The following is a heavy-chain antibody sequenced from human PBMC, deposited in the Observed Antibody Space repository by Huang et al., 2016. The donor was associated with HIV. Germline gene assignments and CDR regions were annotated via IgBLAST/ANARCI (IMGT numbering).Heavy chain of an antibody. Sequence: QVQLVQSGAEVKKPGASVKVSCTASGYTFAGYYMHWVRQAPGKGLEWMGWINPNSGGTNYAQKFQGRVTMTRDTSISTAYMELSRLRSNDTAVFYCAREEAAIVYWGQGTLVTVSS. CDR3: AREEAAIVY. J-gene: IGHJ4*02. D-gene: IGHD5-18*01. CDR2: INPNSGGT. V-gene: IGHV1-2*02. CDR1: GYTFAGYY.